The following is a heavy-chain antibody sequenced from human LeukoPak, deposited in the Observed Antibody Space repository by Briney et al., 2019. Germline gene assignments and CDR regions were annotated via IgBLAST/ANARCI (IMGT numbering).Heavy chain of an antibody. V-gene: IGHV3-48*01. D-gene: IGHD1-1*01. CDR2: ISYSGSTK. J-gene: IGHJ4*02. CDR1: GVTFSGYN. CDR3: ARDGDGNLDH. Sequence: GGSMRLSCAASGVTFSGYNMNWVRQAPGKGLEWISFISYSGSTKYYTDSVKGRFTISRDNAKNSVCLQMNSLRAEDTAVYYCARDGDGNLDHWGQGTLVTVSS.